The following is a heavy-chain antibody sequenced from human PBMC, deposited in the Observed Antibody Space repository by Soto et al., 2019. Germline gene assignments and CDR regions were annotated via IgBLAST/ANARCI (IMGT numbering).Heavy chain of an antibody. J-gene: IGHJ4*02. D-gene: IGHD3-3*01. V-gene: IGHV2-5*02. CDR1: GFSLTTSGVG. CDR3: AHRVLRTVFGLVTTTAIYFDF. CDR2: IYWDDDK. Sequence: QITLNESGPPPVNPRQPLTLTCTFSGFSLTTSGVGVGWIRQSPGKAPEWLALIYWDDDKRYSPSLKSRLTITKYTSKNQIVLTMADLDPADIATYYCAHRVLRTVFGLVTTTAIYFDFWGQGTPVAGS.